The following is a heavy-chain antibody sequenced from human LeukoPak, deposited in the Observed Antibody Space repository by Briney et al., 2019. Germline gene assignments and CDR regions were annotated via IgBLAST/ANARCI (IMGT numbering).Heavy chain of an antibody. CDR2: INHSGST. V-gene: IGHV4-34*01. D-gene: IGHD5/OR15-5a*01. CDR3: VSRNNYYYGMDV. Sequence: SETQSLTCAVYGGSFSGYYWSWIRQPPGKGLEWIGEINHSGSTNYNPSLKSRVTISVDTSKNQFSLKLSSVTAADTAVYYCVSRNNYYYGMDVWGQGTTVTVSS. CDR1: GGSFSGYY. J-gene: IGHJ6*02.